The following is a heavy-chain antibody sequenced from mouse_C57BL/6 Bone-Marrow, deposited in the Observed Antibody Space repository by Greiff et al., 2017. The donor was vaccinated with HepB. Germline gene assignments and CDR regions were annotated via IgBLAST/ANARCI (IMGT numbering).Heavy chain of an antibody. Sequence: EVKLLESGGGLVQPGGSLKLSCAASGFTFSDYCMAWVRQAPRKGLEWVAFIDNVAYSIYYAATFPGRFTISRENATNTLYLEMSRLRSEDTAMYYCARRYPDWYFDVWGTGTTVTVSS. CDR2: IDNVAYSI. CDR1: GFTFSDYC. D-gene: IGHD2-14*01. CDR3: ARRYPDWYFDV. J-gene: IGHJ1*03. V-gene: IGHV5-15*01.